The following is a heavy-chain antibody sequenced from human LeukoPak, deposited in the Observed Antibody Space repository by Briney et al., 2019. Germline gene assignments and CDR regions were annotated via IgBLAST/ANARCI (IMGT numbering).Heavy chain of an antibody. CDR2: MNPNSGNT. CDR3: ARSKRAYPNWFDP. V-gene: IGHV1-8*01. CDR1: GYTFTSYD. Sequence: GASVKVSCKASGYTFTSYDINWVRQATGQGLEWMGWMNPNSGNTGYAQKFQGRVTMTRNTSISTAYMELSSLRSEDTAVYYCARSKRAYPNWFDPWGHGTLVTVSS. D-gene: IGHD1-26*01. J-gene: IGHJ5*02.